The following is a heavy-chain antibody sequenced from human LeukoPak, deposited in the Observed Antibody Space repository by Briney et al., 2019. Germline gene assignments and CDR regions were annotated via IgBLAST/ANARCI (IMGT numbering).Heavy chain of an antibody. CDR3: AKSGGYGLIDY. V-gene: IGHV4-4*02. D-gene: IGHD1-26*01. CDR2: IYSSGST. Sequence: SGTLSLTCAVSGGSISSSDWWSWVRQPPGKGLEWIGSIYSSGSTYYDASLQSRVTISIETSKNQISLRLNSVTAADTAMYYCAKSGGYGLIDYWGQGTLVTVSS. J-gene: IGHJ4*02. CDR1: GGSISSSDW.